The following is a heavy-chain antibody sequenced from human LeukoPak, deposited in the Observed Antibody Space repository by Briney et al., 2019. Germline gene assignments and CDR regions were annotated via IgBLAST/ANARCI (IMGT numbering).Heavy chain of an antibody. J-gene: IGHJ5*02. V-gene: IGHV1-46*01. CDR3: ARGPNPYSSSSMNWFDP. CDR2: INPSGGST. D-gene: IGHD6-13*01. Sequence: ASVKVSCKASGYTFTSYYMHWVRQAPGQGLEWMGIINPSGGSTSYAQKFQGRVTITADESTSTAYMELSSLRSEDTAVYYCARGPNPYSSSSMNWFDPWGQGTLVTVSS. CDR1: GYTFTSYY.